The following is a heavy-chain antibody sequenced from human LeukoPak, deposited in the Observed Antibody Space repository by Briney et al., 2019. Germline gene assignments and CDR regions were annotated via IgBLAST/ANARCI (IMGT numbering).Heavy chain of an antibody. V-gene: IGHV3-23*01. CDR1: GFTFSSYA. D-gene: IGHD2-2*02. J-gene: IGHJ4*02. CDR2: ISGSGGST. Sequence: PGGSLRLSCAASGFTFSSYAMSWVRQAPGKGLEWVSAISGSGGSTYYADSVKGRFTISRDNSNNTLYLQMNSLRAEDTAVYYCATDRVKSNRYCSSTSCYMHYWGQGTLVTVSS. CDR3: ATDRVKSNRYCSSTSCYMHY.